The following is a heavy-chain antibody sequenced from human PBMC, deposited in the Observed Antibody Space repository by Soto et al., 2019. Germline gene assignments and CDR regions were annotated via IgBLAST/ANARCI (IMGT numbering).Heavy chain of an antibody. D-gene: IGHD6-13*01. V-gene: IGHV4-39*01. CDR3: ARAAAARTDCFDY. CDR2: IYYSGST. CDR1: GGSISSSSYY. Sequence: SETLSLTCTVSGGSISSSSYYWGWIRQPPGKGLEWIGSIYYSGSTYYNPSLKSRVTISVDTSKNQFSLRLSSVTAADTAVYYCARAAAARTDCFDYWGQGTLVTVSS. J-gene: IGHJ4*02.